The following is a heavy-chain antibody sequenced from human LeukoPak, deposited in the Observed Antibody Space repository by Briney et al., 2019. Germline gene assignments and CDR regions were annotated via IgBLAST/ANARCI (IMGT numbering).Heavy chain of an antibody. CDR1: GGSISSYY. D-gene: IGHD3-16*02. CDR3: ARARRFMITFGGVIVPYYFDY. Sequence: SETLSLTCTVSGGSISSYYWSWIRQPPGKGLEWIGYIYYSGSTNYNPSLKSRVTISVDTSKNQFSLKLSSVTAADTAVYYCARARRFMITFGGVIVPYYFDYWGQGTLVTVSS. V-gene: IGHV4-59*01. J-gene: IGHJ4*02. CDR2: IYYSGST.